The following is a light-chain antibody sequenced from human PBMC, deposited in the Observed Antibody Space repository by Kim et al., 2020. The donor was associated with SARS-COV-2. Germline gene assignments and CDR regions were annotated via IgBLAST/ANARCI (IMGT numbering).Light chain of an antibody. V-gene: IGLV2-14*01. CDR1: NSDVGGYKS. CDR3: SSYTSSTTRV. J-gene: IGLJ3*02. CDR2: DVG. Sequence: QSVLTQPASVSGSPGQSITISCTGSNSDVGGYKSVSWYQQHPGKAPKLIIFDVGDRPSGVSDRFSASKSGNTASLTISGLQAEDEADYYCSSYTSSTTRVFGGGTKLTVL.